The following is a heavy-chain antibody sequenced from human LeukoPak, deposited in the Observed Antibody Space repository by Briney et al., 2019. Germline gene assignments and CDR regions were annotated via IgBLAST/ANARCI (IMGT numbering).Heavy chain of an antibody. V-gene: IGHV3-53*01. CDR1: GFTFSSYW. J-gene: IGHJ4*02. Sequence: GGSLRLSCAASGFTFSSYWMHWVRQAPGKGLEWVSVIYDGGSTDYAESVKGRFTISRDNSKNTLYLQMNSLRAEDTAVYYCARDWGYCSSTSCHVFDYWGQGTLVTVSS. CDR2: IYDGGST. D-gene: IGHD2-2*01. CDR3: ARDWGYCSSTSCHVFDY.